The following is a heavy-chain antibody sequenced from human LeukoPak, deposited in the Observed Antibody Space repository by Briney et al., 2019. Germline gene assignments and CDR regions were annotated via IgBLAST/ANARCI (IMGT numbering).Heavy chain of an antibody. Sequence: ASVKVSCKASGGTFSSYAISWVRQAPGQGLEWMGGIIPIFGTANYAQKFQGRVTITADKSTSTAYMELSSLRSEDTAVYYCAREYSSSWYFYFDYWGQGTLVTVSS. CDR1: GGTFSSYA. J-gene: IGHJ4*02. V-gene: IGHV1-69*06. CDR3: AREYSSSWYFYFDY. CDR2: IIPIFGTA. D-gene: IGHD6-13*01.